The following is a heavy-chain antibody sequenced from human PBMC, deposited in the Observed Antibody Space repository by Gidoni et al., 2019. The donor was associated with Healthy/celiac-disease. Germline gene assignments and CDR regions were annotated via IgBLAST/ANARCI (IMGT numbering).Heavy chain of an antibody. CDR3: AKDLLYGGNSLGYFQH. Sequence: QVQLVESGGGVVQPGRSLRLSCAASGFPFSSYGMHWVRQAPGKGLEWVAVISYDGSNKYYADSVKGRFTISRDNSKNTLYLQMNSLRAEDTAVYYCAKDLLYGGNSLGYFQHWGQGTLVTVSS. D-gene: IGHD4-17*01. V-gene: IGHV3-30*18. CDR2: ISYDGSNK. CDR1: GFPFSSYG. J-gene: IGHJ1*01.